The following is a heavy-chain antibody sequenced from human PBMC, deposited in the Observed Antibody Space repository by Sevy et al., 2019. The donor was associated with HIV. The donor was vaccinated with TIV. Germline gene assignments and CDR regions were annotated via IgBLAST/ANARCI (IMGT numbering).Heavy chain of an antibody. CDR2: ISAGGTTT. D-gene: IGHD2-2*01. CDR1: GFIFSNYP. CDR3: AKRYCSTITCYDDDFWNPYYFYGLDV. Sequence: GGSLRLSCAASGFIFSNYPMSWVRHSPGKGLEWVSDISAGGTTTYYADSVQGRFTISRDNSKKTVSLQMNSLGAEDTAIYYCAKRYCSTITCYDDDFWNPYYFYGLDVWGQGISVTVSS. J-gene: IGHJ6*02. V-gene: IGHV3-23*01.